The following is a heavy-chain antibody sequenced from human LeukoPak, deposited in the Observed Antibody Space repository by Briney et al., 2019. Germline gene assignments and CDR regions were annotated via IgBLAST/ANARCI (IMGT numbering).Heavy chain of an antibody. D-gene: IGHD3-16*02. CDR1: GYTFTSYD. CDR3: ARGPLVRLPSSFDP. CDR2: MNPNSGNT. J-gene: IGHJ5*02. Sequence: GASVKVSCKASGYTFTSYDINWVRQATGQGLEWMGWMNPNSGNTGSAQRFQGRITMTRDTSRSTAYMELSSLRSEDTAVYYCARGPLVRLPSSFDPWGQGTLVTVSS. V-gene: IGHV1-8*01.